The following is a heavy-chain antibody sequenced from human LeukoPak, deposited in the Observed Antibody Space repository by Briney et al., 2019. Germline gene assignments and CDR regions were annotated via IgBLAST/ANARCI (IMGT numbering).Heavy chain of an antibody. CDR3: ARSMNSGSWYSIYYYYYMDV. D-gene: IGHD6-13*01. Sequence: SETLSLTCTVSGVSITSYYWSWIRQPPGKGLEWIGYIYYSGSTNYNPSLKSRVTISVDTSKNQFSLKLSSVTAADTAVYYCARSMNSGSWYSIYYYYYMDVWGKGTTVTISS. V-gene: IGHV4-59*01. CDR1: GVSITSYY. CDR2: IYYSGST. J-gene: IGHJ6*03.